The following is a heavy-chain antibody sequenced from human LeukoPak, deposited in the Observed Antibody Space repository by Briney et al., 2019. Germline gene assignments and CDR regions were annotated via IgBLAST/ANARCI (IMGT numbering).Heavy chain of an antibody. CDR2: INPNSGGT. J-gene: IGHJ4*02. D-gene: IGHD1-1*01. CDR1: GYTFTSYD. Sequence: GASVKVSCKASGYTFTSYDINWVRQATGQGLEWMGWINPNSGGTNYAQKFQGRVTMTRDTSISTAYMELSRLRSDDTAVYYCARGNNWNAYDYWGQGTLVTVSS. V-gene: IGHV1-2*02. CDR3: ARGNNWNAYDY.